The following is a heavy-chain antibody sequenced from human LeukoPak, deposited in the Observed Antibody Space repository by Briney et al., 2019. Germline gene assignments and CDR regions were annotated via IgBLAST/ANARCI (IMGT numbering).Heavy chain of an antibody. V-gene: IGHV3-33*01. CDR3: ARVSESGNSDY. D-gene: IGHD4-23*01. J-gene: IGHJ4*02. Sequence: PGRSPRLSCAASGFSFTSYGMHWVRQAPGKGLEWVAVIWYDGTNKYYADSVKGRFTISRDTSNNMLYLQMNSLRAEDTAVYYCARVSESGNSDYWGQGTLVTVSS. CDR2: IWYDGTNK. CDR1: GFSFTSYG.